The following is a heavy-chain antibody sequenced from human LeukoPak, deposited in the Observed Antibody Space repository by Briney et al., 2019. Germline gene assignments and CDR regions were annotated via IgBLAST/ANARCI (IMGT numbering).Heavy chain of an antibody. CDR3: ARDPTTVITLPYYFDF. V-gene: IGHV3-7*01. J-gene: IGHJ4*02. CDR2: IKQDGSEK. CDR1: GFTFSNYW. Sequence: GGSLRLSCAASGFTFSNYWMSWVRQAPGKGLEWVANIKQDGSEKYYVDSVKGRFTISRDNAKNSLYLQMNSLRAEDTAVYYCARDPTTVITLPYYFDFWGQGTLVTASS. D-gene: IGHD4-17*01.